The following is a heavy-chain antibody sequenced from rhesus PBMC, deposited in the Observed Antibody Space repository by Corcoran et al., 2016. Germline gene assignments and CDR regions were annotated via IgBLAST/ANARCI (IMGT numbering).Heavy chain of an antibody. CDR3: ARDTVAAPFDY. CDR2: ITYIGST. J-gene: IGHJ4*01. Sequence: QVQLQESGRGLVKTSETVSLPGDGSGGSIRRGSYYWRRIRPPPGKGLEWIGYITYIGSTSYNPSLKIRVTISGDTSKNQFSLKLSSVTAADTAVYYCARDTVAAPFDYWGQGVLVTVSS. V-gene: IGHV4-122*02. D-gene: IGHD4-29*01. CDR1: GGSIRRGSYY.